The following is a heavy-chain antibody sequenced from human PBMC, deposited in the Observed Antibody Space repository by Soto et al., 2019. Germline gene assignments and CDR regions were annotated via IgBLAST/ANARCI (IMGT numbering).Heavy chain of an antibody. D-gene: IGHD6-13*01. Sequence: QVQLEESGGGVVQPGTSLRLSCVASGFTFSSYGIHWVRQAPGKGLEWVAVIPNTENKKYYADSVKGRFTISRDNSQNTLFLQVDSLMSEDTAVYYCARTAGGRVRGALDIWGQGTMVTVS. J-gene: IGHJ3*02. CDR3: ARTAGGRVRGALDI. CDR2: IPNTENKK. V-gene: IGHV3-30-3*01. CDR1: GFTFSSYG.